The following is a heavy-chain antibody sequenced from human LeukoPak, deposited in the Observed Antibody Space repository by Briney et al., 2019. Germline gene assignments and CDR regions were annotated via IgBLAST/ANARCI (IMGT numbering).Heavy chain of an antibody. V-gene: IGHV4-59*01. CDR3: ARAPNGFGAFDI. Sequence: SETLSLTCTVSGGSMRSYYWVWIRQPPGKGLEWIGYIYYSGSTDYNPSLKSRVTISVDTSKNQFSLKMSSVTAADTAVYYCARAPNGFGAFDIWSPGTMVTVSS. CDR1: GGSMRSYY. CDR2: IYYSGST. D-gene: IGHD2-8*01. J-gene: IGHJ3*02.